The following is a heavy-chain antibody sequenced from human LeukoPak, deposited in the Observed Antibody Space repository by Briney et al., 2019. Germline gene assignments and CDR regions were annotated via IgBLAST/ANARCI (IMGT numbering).Heavy chain of an antibody. CDR2: INPNTGGT. D-gene: IGHD5-18*01. J-gene: IGHJ4*02. V-gene: IGHV1-2*02. Sequence: GASVKVSCKASGYTFTGTYIHWVRKAPGQGLEWLGWINPNTGGTNYAQKFQGRVTMTRDTSIGTAYMELNRLKSDDTAFYYCASNYGYKYGYTDYWGQGTLVTVSS. CDR1: GYTFTGTY. CDR3: ASNYGYKYGYTDY.